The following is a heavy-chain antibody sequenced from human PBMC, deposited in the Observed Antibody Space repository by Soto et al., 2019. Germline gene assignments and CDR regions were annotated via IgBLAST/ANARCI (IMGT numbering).Heavy chain of an antibody. D-gene: IGHD3-22*01. CDR2: IDLTDAYT. CDR1: GYSFRNNW. Sequence: GASLKISCKGSGYSFRNNWITWVRQMPGKGLEWMGRIDLTDAYTSYSQSFQGHATFSADTSINTAYLQWSSRRASDTAMYHAARHGGAHDDRSGYTSALDYWGQGPPVTVSS. V-gene: IGHV5-10-1*01. J-gene: IGHJ4*02. CDR3: ARHGGAHDDRSGYTSALDY.